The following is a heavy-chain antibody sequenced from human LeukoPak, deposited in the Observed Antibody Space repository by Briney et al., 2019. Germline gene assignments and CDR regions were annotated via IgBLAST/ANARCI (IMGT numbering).Heavy chain of an antibody. D-gene: IGHD3-10*01. Sequence: GASVKVSCKTSGYSFTAFYIHWVRQAPGQGREWMGWIHPRRGDTNYAQKFQGRVTMTRDTSNSTAYLDLSSLRSDDTAVYYCARDGDYGTGSYYRGCIDSWGQGTPVTVSP. CDR1: GYSFTAFY. CDR3: ARDGDYGTGSYYRGCIDS. J-gene: IGHJ4*02. V-gene: IGHV1-2*02. CDR2: IHPRRGDT.